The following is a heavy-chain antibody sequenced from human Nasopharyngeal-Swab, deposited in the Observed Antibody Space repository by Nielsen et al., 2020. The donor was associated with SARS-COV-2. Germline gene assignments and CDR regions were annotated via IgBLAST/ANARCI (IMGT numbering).Heavy chain of an antibody. CDR2: INPNSGGT. CDR3: ARKYYGDYGISAFDI. CDR1: GYTFTGYY. V-gene: IGHV1-2*06. D-gene: IGHD4-17*01. J-gene: IGHJ3*02. Sequence: ASVKVSCKASGYTFTGYYMHWVRQAPGQGLEWMGRINPNSGGTNYAQKFQGRVTMTRDTSISTAYVELSRLRSDDTAVYYCARKYYGDYGISAFDIWGQGTMVTVSS.